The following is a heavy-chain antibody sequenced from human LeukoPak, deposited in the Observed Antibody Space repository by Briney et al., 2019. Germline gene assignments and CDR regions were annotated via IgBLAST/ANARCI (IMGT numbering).Heavy chain of an antibody. CDR1: GYSFTSYW. D-gene: IGHD2-2*01. J-gene: IGHJ6*02. CDR3: ATSSDVVVPAAIYDYYYYGMDV. V-gene: IGHV5-51*01. CDR2: IYPGDSDT. Sequence: GESLKISCKGSGYSFTSYWIGWVRQMPGKGLEWMGIIYPGDSDTRYSPSFQGQVTISADKSISTAYLQWSSLKASDTAMYYCATSSDVVVPAAIYDYYYYGMDVWGQGTTVTVSS.